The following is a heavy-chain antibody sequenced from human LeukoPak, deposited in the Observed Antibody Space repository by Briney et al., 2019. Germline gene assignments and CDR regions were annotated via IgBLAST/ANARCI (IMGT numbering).Heavy chain of an antibody. J-gene: IGHJ4*02. D-gene: IGHD3-16*01. V-gene: IGHV3-64*04. CDR2: ISSNGGST. CDR3: ARDRGGVDY. Sequence: GGSLRLSCAASGFTFSSYAMHWVRQAPGKGPEYVSAISSNGGSTYYANSVKGRFTISRDNAKNSLYLQMNSLRAEDTAVYYCARDRGGVDYWGQGTLVTVSS. CDR1: GFTFSSYA.